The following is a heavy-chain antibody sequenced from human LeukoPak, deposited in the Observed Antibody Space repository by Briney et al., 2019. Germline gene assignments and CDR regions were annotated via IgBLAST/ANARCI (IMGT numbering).Heavy chain of an antibody. CDR1: GFTFGDYA. D-gene: IGHD5-18*01. CDR3: TRGIQLWYSDY. CDR2: IRSKAYGGTT. Sequence: GGSLRLSCTASGFTFGDYAMSWVRQAPGKGLEWVGFIRSKAYGGTTEYAASVKGRFTISRDDSKSIAYLQMNSLKTEDTAVYYCTRGIQLWYSDYWGQGTLVSVSS. J-gene: IGHJ4*02. V-gene: IGHV3-49*04.